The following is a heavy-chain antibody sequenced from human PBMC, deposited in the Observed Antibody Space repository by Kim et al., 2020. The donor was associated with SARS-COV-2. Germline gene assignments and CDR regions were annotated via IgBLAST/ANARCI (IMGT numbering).Heavy chain of an antibody. D-gene: IGHD6-19*01. V-gene: IGHV3-30*18. CDR2: ISYDGSNK. CDR1: GFTFSSYG. CDR3: AKDTRYSSGWLPLKGVYGMDV. Sequence: GGSLRLSCAASGFTFSSYGMHWVRQAPGKGLEWVAVISYDGSNKYYADSVKGRFTISRDNSKNTLYLQMNSLRAEDTAVYYCAKDTRYSSGWLPLKGVYGMDVWGQRPTVTVSS. J-gene: IGHJ6*02.